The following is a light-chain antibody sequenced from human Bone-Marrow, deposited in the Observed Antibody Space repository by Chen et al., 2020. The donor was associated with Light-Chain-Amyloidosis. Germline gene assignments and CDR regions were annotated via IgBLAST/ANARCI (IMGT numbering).Light chain of an antibody. CDR1: NIGSTS. J-gene: IGLJ3*02. Sequence: SYVLTQPSSVSVAPGQTATIACGGNNIGSTSVHWYQQTPGQVPLLVVYDDSDRPAGIPERLSGCNSGNTATMTISGVEAGDEADYYCQVWDRSSDRPVFGGGTKLTVL. V-gene: IGLV3-21*02. CDR3: QVWDRSSDRPV. CDR2: DDS.